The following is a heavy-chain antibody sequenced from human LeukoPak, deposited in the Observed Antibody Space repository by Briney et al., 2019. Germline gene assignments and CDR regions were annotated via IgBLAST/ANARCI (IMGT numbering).Heavy chain of an antibody. Sequence: ASVKVSCKASGYTFTSYYMHWVRQAPGQGLEWMGIINPSGGSTRYAQKFQGRVTMTRDTSTSTVYMELSGLRSEDTAVYYCARVGEGYYDSSGYYSFDYWGQGTLVTVSS. D-gene: IGHD3-22*01. J-gene: IGHJ4*02. CDR2: INPSGGST. V-gene: IGHV1-46*01. CDR1: GYTFTSYY. CDR3: ARVGEGYYDSSGYYSFDY.